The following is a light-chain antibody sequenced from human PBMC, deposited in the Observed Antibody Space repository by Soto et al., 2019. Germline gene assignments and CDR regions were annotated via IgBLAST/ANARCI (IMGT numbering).Light chain of an antibody. CDR1: TSNLESND. Sequence: QSVLTQPPSASGTPGQRVTISCSGNTSNLESNDIYWYQHLPGMAPKLLLYRNNQRPSGVPDRFSGSKSGTSASLAISGLRSEDEADYYCVAWDDSLSGVIFGGGTKLTVL. J-gene: IGLJ2*01. CDR2: RNN. V-gene: IGLV1-47*01. CDR3: VAWDDSLSGVI.